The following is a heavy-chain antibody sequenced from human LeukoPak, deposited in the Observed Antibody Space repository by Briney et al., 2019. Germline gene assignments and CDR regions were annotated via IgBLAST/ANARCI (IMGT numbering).Heavy chain of an antibody. CDR3: ATPPSYDYGDYEVLRGEYYFDY. V-gene: IGHV1-18*01. Sequence: ASVKVSCKASGYTFTSFGITWVRQVPGQGLEWMGWISVFNGKLNYAQKYQGRVTMTTEISTSTAYMELRSLTSDDTAVYYCATPPSYDYGDYEVLRGEYYFDYWGQGTLVTVSS. D-gene: IGHD4-17*01. CDR2: ISVFNGKL. CDR1: GYTFTSFG. J-gene: IGHJ4*02.